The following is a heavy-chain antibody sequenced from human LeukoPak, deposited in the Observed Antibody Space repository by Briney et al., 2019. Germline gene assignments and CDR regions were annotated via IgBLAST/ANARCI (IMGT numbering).Heavy chain of an antibody. Sequence: SETLSLTCTVSGGSISSSSYYWGWIRQPPGKGLEWIGSIYYSGSTYYNPSLKSRVTISVDTSKNQFSLKLSTVTAADTAVYYCARGNYGTDYWGQGTLVTVSS. CDR2: IYYSGST. CDR3: ARGNYGTDY. CDR1: GGSISSSSYY. D-gene: IGHD1-7*01. J-gene: IGHJ4*02. V-gene: IGHV4-39*01.